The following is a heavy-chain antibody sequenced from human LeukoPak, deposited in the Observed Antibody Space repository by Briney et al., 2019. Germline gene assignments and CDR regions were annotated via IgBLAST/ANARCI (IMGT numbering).Heavy chain of an antibody. Sequence: PGGSLRLSCAASGFTFSGSAMHWVRQASGKGLEWVGRIRSKANSYATAYAASVKGRFTISRDNARNSLYLQMNSLRAEDTAVYFCARAGYGRFYFDCWGQGTLVTVSS. CDR1: GFTFSGSA. CDR2: IRSKANSYAT. CDR3: ARAGYGRFYFDC. D-gene: IGHD5-12*01. V-gene: IGHV3-73*01. J-gene: IGHJ4*02.